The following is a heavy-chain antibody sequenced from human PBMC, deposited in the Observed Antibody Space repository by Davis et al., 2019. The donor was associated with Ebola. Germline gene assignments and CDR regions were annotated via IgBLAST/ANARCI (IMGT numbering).Heavy chain of an antibody. V-gene: IGHV3-53*01. J-gene: IGHJ4*02. Sequence: GESLKISCAAPGFTVSSTYMSWVRQAPGERLEYVSVISGGGTTNYADSVRGRFTISRHNPRNTLYLQMNSLRVEDTAIYYCARGGDASGVSRSAFDFWGQGTLVTVSS. CDR3: ARGGDASGVSRSAFDF. CDR2: ISGGGTT. D-gene: IGHD3-10*01. CDR1: GFTVSSTY.